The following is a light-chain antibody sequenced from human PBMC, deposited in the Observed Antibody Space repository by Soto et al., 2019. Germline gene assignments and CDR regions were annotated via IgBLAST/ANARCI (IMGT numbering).Light chain of an antibody. CDR1: QSVSSN. CDR2: GAS. V-gene: IGKV3-20*01. CDR3: QFYGSSLIT. J-gene: IGKJ5*01. Sequence: EIVMTQSPATLFVSPGERATLSCRASQSVSSNLAWYQQKPGQAPRLLIYGASSRATGIPDRFSGSGSGTDFTLTISRLEPEDFAIYYCQFYGSSLITFGQGTRLEIK.